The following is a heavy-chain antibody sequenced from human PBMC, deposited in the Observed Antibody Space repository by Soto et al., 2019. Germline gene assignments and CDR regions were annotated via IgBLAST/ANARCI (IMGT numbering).Heavy chain of an antibody. J-gene: IGHJ3*02. V-gene: IGHV3-48*03. Sequence: HPGGSLRLSCVASGFTFSGFEMYWVRQSPGRGLEWVSYISSSGNTVYYTDSVKGRFTISRDNARNSLYLQMNSLRAEDTAVYYCACHTEMAATSDVFDIWAQGTMVTVSS. CDR1: GFTFSGFE. CDR2: ISSSGNTV. CDR3: ACHTEMAATSDVFDI. D-gene: IGHD2-15*01.